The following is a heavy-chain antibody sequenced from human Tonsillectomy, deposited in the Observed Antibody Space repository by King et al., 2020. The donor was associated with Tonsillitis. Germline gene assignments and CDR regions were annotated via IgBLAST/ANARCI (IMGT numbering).Heavy chain of an antibody. Sequence: VQLVESGGGLVKPGGSLRLSCAASGFTFGDYYMSWIRQAPGKGLEWVSYISSSSSYTNYADSVKGRFTISRDNAKNSLYLQMNSLRAEDTAVYYCARGVYDILTGQFDYWGQGTLVTVSS. CDR3: ARGVYDILTGQFDY. CDR2: ISSSSSYT. V-gene: IGHV3-11*05. J-gene: IGHJ4*02. CDR1: GFTFGDYY. D-gene: IGHD3-9*01.